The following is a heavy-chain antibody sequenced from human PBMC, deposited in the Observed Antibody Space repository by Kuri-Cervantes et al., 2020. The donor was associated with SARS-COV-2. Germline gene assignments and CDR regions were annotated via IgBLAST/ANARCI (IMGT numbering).Heavy chain of an antibody. CDR3: ARDSLDSSSWEFDY. CDR1: GGTFSSYA. V-gene: IGHV1-69*13. CDR2: IIPIFGTA. D-gene: IGHD6-6*01. Sequence: SVKVSCKASGGTFSSYAISWVRQAPGQGLEWMGGIIPIFGTANYAQKFQGRVTITADESTSTAYMDLSRLRSDDTAVYYCARDSLDSSSWEFDYWGQGTLVTVSS. J-gene: IGHJ4*02.